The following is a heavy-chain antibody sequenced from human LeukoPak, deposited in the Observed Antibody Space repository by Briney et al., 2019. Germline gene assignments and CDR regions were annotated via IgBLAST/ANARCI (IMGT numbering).Heavy chain of an antibody. CDR2: FFLKGST. D-gene: IGHD2-2*01. Sequence: SETLSLTCTVSGYSITSAYYWGWIRQPPGKGLEWIGSFFLKGSTYYNPSLKSRVTISVDTSKNQFSLTLSSVTAADTAVYYCARVTRCTSCFDVDYWGQGTLVTVSS. V-gene: IGHV4-38-2*02. CDR1: GYSITSAYY. J-gene: IGHJ4*02. CDR3: ARVTRCTSCFDVDY.